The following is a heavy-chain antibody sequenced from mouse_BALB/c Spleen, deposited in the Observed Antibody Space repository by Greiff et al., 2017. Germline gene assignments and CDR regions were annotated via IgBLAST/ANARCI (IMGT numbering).Heavy chain of an antibody. J-gene: IGHJ4*01. CDR1: GFNIKDTY. CDR3: ARHAMDY. CDR2: IDPANGNT. Sequence: EVMLVESGAELVKPGASVKLSCTASGFNIKDTYMHWVKQRPEQGLEWIGRIDPANGNTKYDPKFQGKATITADTSSNTAYLQLSSLTSEDTAVYYCARHAMDYWGQGTSVTVSS. V-gene: IGHV14-3*02.